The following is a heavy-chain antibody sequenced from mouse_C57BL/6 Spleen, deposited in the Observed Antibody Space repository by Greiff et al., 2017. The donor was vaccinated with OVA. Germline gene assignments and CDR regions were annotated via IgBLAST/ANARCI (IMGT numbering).Heavy chain of an antibody. CDR1: GYTFTSYW. J-gene: IGHJ3*01. Sequence: QVQLQQPGAELVMPGASVKLSCKASGYTFTSYWMHWVKQRPGQGLEWIGEIDPSDSYTNYNQKFKGKSTLTVDKSSSTAYMQLSSLTSEDSAVYYCARGGSSSWFAYWGQGTLVTVSA. CDR3: ARGGSSSWFAY. V-gene: IGHV1-69*01. CDR2: IDPSDSYT. D-gene: IGHD1-1*01.